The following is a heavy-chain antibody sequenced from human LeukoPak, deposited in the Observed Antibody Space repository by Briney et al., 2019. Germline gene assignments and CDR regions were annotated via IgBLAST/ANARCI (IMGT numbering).Heavy chain of an antibody. D-gene: IGHD6-13*01. CDR2: ISGSGGSA. J-gene: IGHJ5*01. Sequence: GGSLRLSCAASGFTFSSYAMSWVRQAPGKGLEWVSAISGSGGSAYYADSVKGRFTISRDNSKNTLYLQMNSLRAEDTALYYCARESPVAATGRSWFDSWGQGTLVTVSS. CDR1: GFTFSSYA. CDR3: ARESPVAATGRSWFDS. V-gene: IGHV3-23*01.